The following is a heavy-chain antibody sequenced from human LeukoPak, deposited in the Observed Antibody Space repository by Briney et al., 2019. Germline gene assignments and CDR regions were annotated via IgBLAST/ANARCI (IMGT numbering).Heavy chain of an antibody. D-gene: IGHD2-21*02. CDR1: GFTFSSYV. V-gene: IGHV3-48*03. Sequence: GGSLRLSCAASGFTFSSYVMNWVRQAPGKGPEWISYISRSGATIYYADSVKGRFTISRDNAKNSLYLQMSSLGAEDTAIYYCSRDCGGGDIYLDFWGRGTLVSVSS. J-gene: IGHJ4*02. CDR2: ISRSGATI. CDR3: SRDCGGGDIYLDF.